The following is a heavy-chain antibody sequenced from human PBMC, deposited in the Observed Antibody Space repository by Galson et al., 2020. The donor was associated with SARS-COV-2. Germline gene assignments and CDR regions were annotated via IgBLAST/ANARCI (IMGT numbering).Heavy chain of an antibody. CDR1: GYTLTELS. CDR2: FDPEDGET. Sequence: ASVKVSCKVSGYTLTELSMHWVRQAPGKGLEWMGGFDPEDGETIYAQKFQGRVTMTEDTSTDTAYMELSSLRSEDTAVYYCATSTPHCTNGVCYTNWLDPWGQGTLVTVSS. V-gene: IGHV1-24*01. J-gene: IGHJ5*02. D-gene: IGHD2-8*01. CDR3: ATSTPHCTNGVCYTNWLDP.